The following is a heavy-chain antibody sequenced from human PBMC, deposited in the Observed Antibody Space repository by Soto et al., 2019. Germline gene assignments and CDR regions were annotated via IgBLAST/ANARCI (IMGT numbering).Heavy chain of an antibody. D-gene: IGHD3-16*01. CDR2: TSYDGSNT. CDR1: GFTFRSFV. V-gene: IGHV3-33*05. Sequence: QVQLVESGGGVVQPGTSLRLSCVGSGFTFRSFVIHWVRQAPGKGLEWVALTSYDGSNTYQDDSVKGRFTISRDNSRNTVDLQMDSMRLEDTARYYCARWGTTGGLDVWGQGTLVYASS. J-gene: IGHJ4*02. CDR3: ARWGTTGGLDV.